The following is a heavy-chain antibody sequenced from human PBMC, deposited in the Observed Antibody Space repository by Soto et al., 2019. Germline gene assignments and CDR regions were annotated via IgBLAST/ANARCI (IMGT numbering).Heavy chain of an antibody. CDR3: TPLALKYSSGWYEFSD. V-gene: IGHV3-15*07. Sequence: EVQLVESGGGLVKPGGSLRLSCAASGFTFSNVWMNWVRQAPGKGLEWVGRIKSKTDDGTTDYAAPVKGRFTISRDDSTNTLYLPMNSLKPEDTAVYYCTPLALKYSSGWYEFSDWGQGTLVTVSS. D-gene: IGHD6-19*01. CDR1: GFTFSNVW. J-gene: IGHJ4*02. CDR2: IKSKTDDGTT.